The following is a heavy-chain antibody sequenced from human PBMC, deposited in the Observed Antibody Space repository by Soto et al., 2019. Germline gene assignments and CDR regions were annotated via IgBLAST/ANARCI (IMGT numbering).Heavy chain of an antibody. J-gene: IGHJ4*02. CDR3: ARTLAARFDY. CDR1: GFPFSDYY. Sequence: PGGSLRLSCAASGFPFSDYYMSWIHQAPGKGLEWVSHITNSGSTKYYADSVKGRFTISRDNAKNSLFLQMNSLRAEDTAVYYCARTLAARFDYWGQGTPVTVSS. CDR2: ITNSGSTK. D-gene: IGHD6-6*01. V-gene: IGHV3-11*01.